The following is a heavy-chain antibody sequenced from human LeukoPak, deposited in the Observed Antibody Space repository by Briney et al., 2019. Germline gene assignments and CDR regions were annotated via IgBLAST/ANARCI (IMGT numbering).Heavy chain of an antibody. CDR2: IYYSGST. V-gene: IGHV4-39*01. CDR1: GGSISSRSYY. CDR3: ARHGPNSSPHGWFDP. D-gene: IGHD6-19*01. Sequence: PSETLSLTCTVSGGSISSRSYYWGWIRQPPGRGLEWNGSIYYSGSTYYNPSLKSRVTISVDTSKNQFSLKLSSVTAADTAVYYCARHGPNSSPHGWFDPWGQGTLVTVSS. J-gene: IGHJ5*02.